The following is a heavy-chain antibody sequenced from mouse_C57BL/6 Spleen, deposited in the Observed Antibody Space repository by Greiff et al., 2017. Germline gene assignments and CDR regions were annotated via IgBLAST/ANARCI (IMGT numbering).Heavy chain of an antibody. CDR3: TRGPTGTFDY. CDR2: ISSGGDYI. Sequence: DVHLVESGEGLVKPGGSLKLSCAASGFTFSSYAMSWVRQTPEKRLEWVAYISSGGDYIYYADTVKGRFTISRDNARNTLYLQMSSLKSEDTAMYYCTRGPTGTFDYWGQGTTLTVSS. V-gene: IGHV5-9-1*02. J-gene: IGHJ2*01. D-gene: IGHD4-1*02. CDR1: GFTFSSYA.